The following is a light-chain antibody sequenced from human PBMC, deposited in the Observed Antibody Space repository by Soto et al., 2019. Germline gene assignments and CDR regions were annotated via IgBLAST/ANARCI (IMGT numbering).Light chain of an antibody. CDR1: SSDVGAYNY. J-gene: IGLJ1*01. V-gene: IGLV2-14*03. Sequence: QSVLTQPASVSGSPGQSITISCAGTSSDVGAYNYVSWYQHHPGKAPKLMIYDVNNRPSGDSNRFSGSKSGNTASLTISGLQAEDEADYFCSSFTNSMTNVFGSGTKVTVL. CDR3: SSFTNSMTNV. CDR2: DVN.